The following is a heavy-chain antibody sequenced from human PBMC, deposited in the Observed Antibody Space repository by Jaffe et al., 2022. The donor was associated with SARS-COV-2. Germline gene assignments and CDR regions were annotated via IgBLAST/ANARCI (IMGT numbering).Heavy chain of an antibody. CDR1: GGSFSGYY. J-gene: IGHJ5*02. CDR3: ARCNLGYYDSSGYSNWFDP. V-gene: IGHV4-34*01. CDR2: INHSGST. Sequence: QVQLQQWGAGLLKPSETLSLTCAVYGGSFSGYYWSWIRQPPGKGLEWIGEINHSGSTNYNPSLKSRVTISVDTSKNQFSLKLSSVTAADTAVYYCARCNLGYYDSSGYSNWFDPWGQGTLVTVSS. D-gene: IGHD3-22*01.